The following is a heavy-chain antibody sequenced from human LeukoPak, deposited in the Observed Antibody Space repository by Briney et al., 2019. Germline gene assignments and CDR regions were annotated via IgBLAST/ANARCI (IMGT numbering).Heavy chain of an antibody. D-gene: IGHD1-1*01. V-gene: IGHV4-4*02. CDR1: GGSISDSNW. Sequence: SETLSLTCAVSGGSISDSNWWSWVRQPPGKGLEWIGEIYHSGTTNYNPSLKSRLTISVDTSENQFSLKLSSMTAADTAVYYCARGISTTGTDYWGQGTLVTVSS. J-gene: IGHJ4*02. CDR2: IYHSGTT. CDR3: ARGISTTGTDY.